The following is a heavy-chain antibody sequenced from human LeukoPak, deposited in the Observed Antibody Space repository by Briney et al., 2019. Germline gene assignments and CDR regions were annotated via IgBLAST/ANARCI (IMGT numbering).Heavy chain of an antibody. D-gene: IGHD6-19*01. CDR3: AILGGYIAVARTDAFDI. Sequence: GGSLRLSCAASGLTFSSYAMSWVRQAPGKGLEWVSAICCSGGNTYYADSVKGRFTISRDNSKNTLYLQMNRLRDADTAVYYCAILGGYIAVARTDAFDIWGQGKMVTVSS. J-gene: IGHJ3*02. CDR1: GLTFSSYA. CDR2: ICCSGGNT. V-gene: IGHV3-23*01.